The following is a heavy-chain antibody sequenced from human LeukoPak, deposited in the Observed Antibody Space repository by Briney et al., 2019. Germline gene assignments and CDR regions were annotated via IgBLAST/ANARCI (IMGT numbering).Heavy chain of an antibody. V-gene: IGHV1-69*05. CDR1: GGTFSSYA. CDR3: AREETMVVTPRAPGYFQH. D-gene: IGHD4-23*01. J-gene: IGHJ1*01. CDR2: IIPIFGTA. Sequence: ASVKVSCKASGGTFSSYAISWVRQAPGQGLEWMGRIIPIFGTANYAQKFQGRVTITTDESTSTAYMELSSLRSEDPAVYYCAREETMVVTPRAPGYFQHWGQGTLVTVSS.